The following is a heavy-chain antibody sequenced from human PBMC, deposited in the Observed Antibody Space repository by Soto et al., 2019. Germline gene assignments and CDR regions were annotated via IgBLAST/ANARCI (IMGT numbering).Heavy chain of an antibody. V-gene: IGHV3-30*18. CDR2: ISYDGSNK. CDR3: AKGATGYFDY. CDR1: GFTFSNYG. D-gene: IGHD3-10*01. J-gene: IGHJ4*02. Sequence: GGSLRLSWAASGFTFSNYGMHWVRQAPGKGLEWVAVISYDGSNKYYADSVKGRFTISRDNSKNTLYLQMNSLRAEDTAVYYCAKGATGYFDYWGQGTLVTVSS.